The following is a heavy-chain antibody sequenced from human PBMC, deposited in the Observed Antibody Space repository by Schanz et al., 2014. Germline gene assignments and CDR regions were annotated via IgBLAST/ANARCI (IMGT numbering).Heavy chain of an antibody. D-gene: IGHD5-12*01. CDR3: AKELNRRGGQTNFYYYYGMDV. Sequence: AQLLESGGGLVQPGGSLRLSCAASGFNFSNYDIHWVRQAPGKGLEWVALIYYNGTNKYYADSVKGRFTISRDNSQNTLYMQMNTLRTEDTAVYYGAKELNRRGGQTNFYYYYGMDVWGQGTTVTVSS. V-gene: IGHV3-30*18. CDR1: GFNFSNYD. CDR2: IYYNGTNK. J-gene: IGHJ6*02.